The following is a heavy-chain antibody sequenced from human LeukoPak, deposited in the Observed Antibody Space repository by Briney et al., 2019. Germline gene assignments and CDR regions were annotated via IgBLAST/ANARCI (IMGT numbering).Heavy chain of an antibody. CDR1: RFTFNNYA. D-gene: IGHD5-18*01. J-gene: IGHJ4*02. CDR2: ISGSGGST. CDR3: AKGLDTAMVTPDGDY. V-gene: IGHV3-23*01. Sequence: PGGSLRLSCAAYRFTFNNYAMSWVRQAPGKGLEWVSAISGSGGSTYYADSVKGRFTISRDNSKNTLYLQMNSLRAEDTAVYYCAKGLDTAMVTPDGDYWGQGTPVTVSS.